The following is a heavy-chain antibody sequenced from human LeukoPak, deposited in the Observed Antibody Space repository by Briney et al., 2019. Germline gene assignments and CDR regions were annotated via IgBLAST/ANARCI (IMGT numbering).Heavy chain of an antibody. V-gene: IGHV3-21*01. CDR3: ARATYNWFDP. CDR1: GFTFSSYS. CDR2: ISSSSSYI. J-gene: IGHJ5*02. Sequence: PGGSLRLSCAASGFTFSSYSMNWVRQAPGKGLEWVSSISSSSSYIYYADSVKGRFTISRDNAKNSLYPQMNSMRAEDTAVYYCARATYNWFDPWGQGTLVTVSS. D-gene: IGHD3-16*01.